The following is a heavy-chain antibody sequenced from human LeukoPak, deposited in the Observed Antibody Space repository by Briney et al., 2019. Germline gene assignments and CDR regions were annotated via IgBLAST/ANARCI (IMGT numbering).Heavy chain of an antibody. D-gene: IGHD6-6*01. CDR3: ARAAVQEDYFDY. CDR2: ISGSGGST. Sequence: HPGGSLRLSCAASGFTSSNYAMGWVRQAPGKGLEWVSGISGSGGSTYYADSVKGRFTISRDNSKNTLYLQMNSLRAEDTAVYYCARAAVQEDYFDYWGQGTLVTVSS. J-gene: IGHJ4*02. CDR1: GFTSSNYA. V-gene: IGHV3-23*01.